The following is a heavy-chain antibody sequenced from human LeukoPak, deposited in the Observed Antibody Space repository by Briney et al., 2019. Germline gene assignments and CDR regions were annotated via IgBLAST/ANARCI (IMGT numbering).Heavy chain of an antibody. CDR3: ARDDRSGWYSLD. Sequence: GGSLRLSCAASGFTFSSYGMHWVRQAPGKGLEWVAVISYDGSNKYYADSVKGRFTISRDNSKNTLYLQMNSLRAEDTAIYYCARDDRSGWYSLDWGQGTLVTVSS. CDR1: GFTFSSYG. D-gene: IGHD6-19*01. J-gene: IGHJ4*02. V-gene: IGHV3-30*03. CDR2: ISYDGSNK.